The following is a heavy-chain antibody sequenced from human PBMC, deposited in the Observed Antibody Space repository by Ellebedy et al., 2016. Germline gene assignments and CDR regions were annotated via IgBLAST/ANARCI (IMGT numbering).Heavy chain of an antibody. J-gene: IGHJ4*02. CDR1: GLTVSDSY. Sequence: GGSLRLSXAVSGLTVSDSYLSWVRQAPGKGLEWVSMIYSNGNTFYADSVRGRFTISRDTSKNMLYLQMSSLRTEDTAVYYCARIWFGGVHYWGRGSLITVSS. V-gene: IGHV3-66*01. CDR2: IYSNGNT. CDR3: ARIWFGGVHY. D-gene: IGHD3-10*01.